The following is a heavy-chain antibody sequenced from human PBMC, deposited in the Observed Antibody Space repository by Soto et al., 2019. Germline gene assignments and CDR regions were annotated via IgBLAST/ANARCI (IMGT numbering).Heavy chain of an antibody. V-gene: IGHV3-7*03. D-gene: IGHD1-26*01. J-gene: IGHJ4*02. CDR1: GFTFSTYW. Sequence: EVQLVESGGGLVQPGGSLRLSCSASGFTFSTYWMNWVRQAPGVGLEEVAMINPDGSAKFYVDSVKGRFTISRDYAKNSLFLQMNGLRAEDTAIYYCARDPGWGAFDSWGQGTLVTVSS. CDR3: ARDPGWGAFDS. CDR2: INPDGSAK.